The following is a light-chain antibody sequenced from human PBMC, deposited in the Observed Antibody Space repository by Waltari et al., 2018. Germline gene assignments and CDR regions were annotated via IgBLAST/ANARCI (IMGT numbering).Light chain of an antibody. CDR2: AAS. J-gene: IGKJ4*01. V-gene: IGKV1-39*01. Sequence: DIEMTQAPSSLSASVGDRVTITCRASQTISSYLNWYQQKPGKAPKLLIYAASTLQSGVPSRFSGSGSGTVFTLTISSLQPEDFVTYYCQQSYSGPLTFGGGTKVEIK. CDR1: QTISSY. CDR3: QQSYSGPLT.